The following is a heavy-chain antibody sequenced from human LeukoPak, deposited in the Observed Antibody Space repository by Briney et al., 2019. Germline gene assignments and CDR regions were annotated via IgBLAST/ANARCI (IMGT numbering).Heavy chain of an antibody. CDR2: INGDGSAT. Sequence: GGSLRLSCIASGFTFSTYWINWVRQSPGKGLVWVALINGDGSATTHADSVKGRFTISRDNAKNTAYLQMNSLRDEDTAVYYCARDYAGSPDYWGQGTLVTVSA. V-gene: IGHV3-74*03. CDR1: GFTFSTYW. CDR3: ARDYAGSPDY. J-gene: IGHJ4*02. D-gene: IGHD3-10*01.